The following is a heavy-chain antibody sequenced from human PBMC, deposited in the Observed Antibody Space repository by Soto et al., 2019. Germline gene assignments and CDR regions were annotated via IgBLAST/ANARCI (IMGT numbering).Heavy chain of an antibody. J-gene: IGHJ6*02. V-gene: IGHV3-23*01. CDR3: ARYIPGVRYYGMDV. CDR2: IGESGTPT. Sequence: GSLRLSCAASGFTFSSYAMKWVRQAPGKGPEWVSLIGESGTPTYYADSVKGRFTISRDNSGNTLFLEMYSLRAEDTAVYYCARYIPGVRYYGMDVWGQGTTVTVSS. CDR1: GFTFSSYA. D-gene: IGHD2-2*01.